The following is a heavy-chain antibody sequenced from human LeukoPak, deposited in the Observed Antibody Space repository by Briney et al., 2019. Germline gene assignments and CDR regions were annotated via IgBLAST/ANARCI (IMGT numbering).Heavy chain of an antibody. J-gene: IGHJ5*02. CDR3: ARDFHYYYDSSGSDNWFDP. CDR1: GYTFTGYY. D-gene: IGHD3-22*01. V-gene: IGHV1-2*04. Sequence: ASVKVSCKASGYTFTGYYMHWVRQAPGQGLEWMGWINPNSGGTNCAQKFQGWVTMTRDTSISTAYMELSRLRSDDTAVYYCARDFHYYYDSSGSDNWFDPWGQGTLVTVSS. CDR2: INPNSGGT.